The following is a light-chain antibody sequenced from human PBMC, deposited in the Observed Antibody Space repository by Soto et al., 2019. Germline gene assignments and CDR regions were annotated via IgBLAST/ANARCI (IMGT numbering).Light chain of an antibody. CDR1: QSVSSGY. CDR2: GAS. Sequence: EIVLTQSPGTLSLSPGVRATLSCRASQSVSSGYLAWYQQKPGQAPRLLIYGASTRATGIPNRFSGSGSGTDFTLTISRLEPEDFAVYYCQQYGSSPWTFGQGTKVEIK. CDR3: QQYGSSPWT. V-gene: IGKV3-20*01. J-gene: IGKJ1*01.